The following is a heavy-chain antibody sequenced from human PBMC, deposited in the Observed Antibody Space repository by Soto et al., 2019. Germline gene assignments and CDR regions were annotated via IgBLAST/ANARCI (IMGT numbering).Heavy chain of an antibody. Sequence: EVRVLESGGGLVQPGGSLRLSCAASGFTFSSYDMSWVRQAPGKGLEWVSGVSASGSITSYADSAKGRFTISRDNAKNTVFLQMSSLRAEDTAVYFCAKGDCSGGRCYRGFDYWGQGTLVTVSS. V-gene: IGHV3-23*01. CDR2: VSASGSIT. J-gene: IGHJ4*02. CDR3: AKGDCSGGRCYRGFDY. CDR1: GFTFSSYD. D-gene: IGHD2-15*01.